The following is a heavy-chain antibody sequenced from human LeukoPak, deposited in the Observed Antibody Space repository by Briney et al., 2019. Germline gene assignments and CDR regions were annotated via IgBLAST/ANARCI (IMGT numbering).Heavy chain of an antibody. J-gene: IGHJ3*02. V-gene: IGHV4-59*08. CDR1: GGSISSYY. D-gene: IGHD2-21*02. CDR2: IYYSGST. Sequence: PSETLSLTCTVSGGSISSYYWSWIRQPPGKGLGWIGYIYYSGSTNYNPSLKSRVTISVDTSKNQFSLKLSSVTAADTAVYYCASWGAYCGGDCPDAFDIWGQGTMVTVSS. CDR3: ASWGAYCGGDCPDAFDI.